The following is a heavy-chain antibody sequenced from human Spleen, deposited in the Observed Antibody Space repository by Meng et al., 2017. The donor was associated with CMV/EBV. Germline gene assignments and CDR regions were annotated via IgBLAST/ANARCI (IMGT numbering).Heavy chain of an antibody. D-gene: IGHD2-2*01. Sequence: VYGGSFSGYYWRWIRQPPGKGLEWIGEINHSGRTNYNPSLKSRVTISVDTSKNQFSLKLSSVTAADTAVYYCARILGYCSSTSCPDYWGQGTLVTVSS. J-gene: IGHJ4*02. CDR1: GGSFSGYY. CDR2: INHSGRT. V-gene: IGHV4-34*01. CDR3: ARILGYCSSTSCPDY.